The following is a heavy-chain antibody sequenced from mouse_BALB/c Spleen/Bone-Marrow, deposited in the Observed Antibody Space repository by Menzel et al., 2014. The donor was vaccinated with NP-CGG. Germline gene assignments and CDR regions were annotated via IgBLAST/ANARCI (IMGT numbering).Heavy chain of an antibody. Sequence: KASGYTFTSYWMHWVKQRPGQGLEWIGYINPSTGYTDYNQKFNDKATLTADKSSSTAYMQLSSLTSKDSAGYYCARGNPLYAIDYWGQGTSVT. V-gene: IGHV1S26*01. CDR2: INPSTGYT. J-gene: IGHJ4*01. D-gene: IGHD2-1*01. CDR1: GYTFTSYW. CDR3: ARGNPLYAIDY.